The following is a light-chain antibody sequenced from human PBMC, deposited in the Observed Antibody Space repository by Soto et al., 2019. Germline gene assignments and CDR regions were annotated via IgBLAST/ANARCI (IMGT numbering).Light chain of an antibody. CDR2: EVT. V-gene: IGLV2-8*01. CDR1: RSDVGGYDY. CDR3: SSFVDSNTFI. Sequence: QSALTQPPSASGSPGQSVTISCSGSRSDVGGYDYVSWYQQHPGKAPKVIIYEVTKRPSGVPDRFSGSKSGNTASLTVSGLQPDDEADYYSSSFVDSNTFIFGTGTKLTVL. J-gene: IGLJ1*01.